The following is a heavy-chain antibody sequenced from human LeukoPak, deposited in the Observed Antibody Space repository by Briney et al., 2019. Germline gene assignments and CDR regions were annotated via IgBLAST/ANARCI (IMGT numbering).Heavy chain of an antibody. D-gene: IGHD4-17*01. CDR2: IYYSGST. V-gene: IGHV4-61*01. CDR1: GGSVSSGSYY. CDR3: ARVYGDRPDGIDY. Sequence: SETLSLTCTVSGGSVSSGSYYWSWIRQPPGKGLEWIGYIYYSGSTNYNPSLKSRVTISVDTSKNQFSLKLSSVTAADTAVYCCARVYGDRPDGIDYWGQGTLVTVSS. J-gene: IGHJ4*02.